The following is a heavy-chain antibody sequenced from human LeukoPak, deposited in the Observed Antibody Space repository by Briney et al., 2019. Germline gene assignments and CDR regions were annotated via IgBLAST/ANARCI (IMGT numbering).Heavy chain of an antibody. Sequence: ASVKVSRKASGYTLTDYYMHWVRQAPGQGLEWMGRINPNSGGTNYAQKFQGRVTMTRDTSISTVYMELSRLRSDDTAVYYCARVGYYESSGYYEYWGQGTLVTVSS. J-gene: IGHJ4*02. CDR3: ARVGYYESSGYYEY. V-gene: IGHV1-2*06. CDR2: INPNSGGT. D-gene: IGHD3-22*01. CDR1: GYTLTDYY.